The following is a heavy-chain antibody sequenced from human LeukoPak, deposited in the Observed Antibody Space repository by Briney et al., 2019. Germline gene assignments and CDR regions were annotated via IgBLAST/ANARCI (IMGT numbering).Heavy chain of an antibody. CDR1: GGSISSGGYY. Sequence: SETLSLTCTVSGGSISSGGYYWSWIRQHPGKGLEWIGYIYYSGSTYYNPSLKSRVTISVDTSKNQFSLKLSSVTAADTAVYYCARDSYIGAPDAFDIWGQGTMVTVSS. V-gene: IGHV4-31*03. J-gene: IGHJ3*02. CDR3: ARDSYIGAPDAFDI. CDR2: IYYSGST.